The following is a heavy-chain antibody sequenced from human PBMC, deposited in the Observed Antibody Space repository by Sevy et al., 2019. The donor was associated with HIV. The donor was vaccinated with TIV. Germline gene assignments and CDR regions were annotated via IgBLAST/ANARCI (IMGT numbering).Heavy chain of an antibody. CDR3: ARGKVLFDY. CDR1: GFTFSDYY. J-gene: IGHJ4*01. Sequence: GGSLRLSCAASGFTFSDYYMSWIRQAPGKGPEWLSYISNSSCLINYVKSVRGRFTISRDNAKNSLYLQMNSLRAEDTAVYYCARGKVLFDYWGQGTLVTVSS. CDR2: ISNSSCLI. V-gene: IGHV3-11*06.